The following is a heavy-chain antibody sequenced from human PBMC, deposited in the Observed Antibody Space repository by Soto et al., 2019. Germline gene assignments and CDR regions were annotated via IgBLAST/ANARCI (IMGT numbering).Heavy chain of an antibody. Sequence: SETLSLTCTVSGGSISSYYWSWIRQPPGKGLEWIGYIYYSWSTNYNPSLKSRVTISVDTSKNQFSLKLSSVTAADTAVYYCARFGGYSYEFFDYWGQGTLVTVSS. CDR2: IYYSWST. V-gene: IGHV4-59*01. J-gene: IGHJ4*02. CDR3: ARFGGYSYEFFDY. CDR1: GGSISSYY. D-gene: IGHD5-18*01.